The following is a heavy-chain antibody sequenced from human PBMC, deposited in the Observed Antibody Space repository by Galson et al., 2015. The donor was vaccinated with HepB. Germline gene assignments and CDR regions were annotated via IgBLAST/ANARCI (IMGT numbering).Heavy chain of an antibody. CDR1: GFNFNTYG. CDR3: AKDNVRGLDYCDY. CDR2: IRYDGSLK. V-gene: IGHV3-30*02. Sequence: SLRLSCAASGFNFNTYGIHWVRQAPGKGLEWVAFIRYDGSLKYYADSVRGRFTISRDNSKNTLYLQMDSLRPEDTAVYYCAKDNVRGLDYCDYWGQGTLVTVSS. D-gene: IGHD3/OR15-3a*01. J-gene: IGHJ4*02.